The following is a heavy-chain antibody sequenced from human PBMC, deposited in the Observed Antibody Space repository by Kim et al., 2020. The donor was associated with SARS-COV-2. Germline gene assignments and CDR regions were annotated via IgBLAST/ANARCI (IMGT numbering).Heavy chain of an antibody. Sequence: YAQKFQGRVTMTRDTSISTAYMELSRLRSDDTAVYYCARRGITGTRGDDYWGQGTLVTVSS. J-gene: IGHJ4*02. CDR3: ARRGITGTRGDDY. V-gene: IGHV1-2*02. D-gene: IGHD1-7*01.